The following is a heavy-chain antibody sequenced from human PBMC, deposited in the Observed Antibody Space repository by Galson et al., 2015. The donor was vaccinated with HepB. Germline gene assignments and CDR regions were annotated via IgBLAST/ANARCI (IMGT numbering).Heavy chain of an antibody. D-gene: IGHD6-19*01. CDR1: GDSVSSNSAA. CDR2: TYYRSKWYN. J-gene: IGHJ4*02. Sequence: CAISGDSVSSNSAAWNWIRQSPSRGLEWLGGTYYRSKWYNDYAVSVKSRITINPDTSKNQFSLQLNSVTPEDTAVYYCARVYSSGWYGFVDYWGQGTLVTVSS. CDR3: ARVYSSGWYGFVDY. V-gene: IGHV6-1*01.